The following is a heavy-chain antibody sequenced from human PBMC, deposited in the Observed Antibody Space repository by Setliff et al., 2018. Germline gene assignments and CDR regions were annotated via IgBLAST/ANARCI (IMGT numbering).Heavy chain of an antibody. Sequence: PGGSLRLSCAVSGVFFRNYHVTWVRQAPGKGLEWVSSYSGSNDYITYADSVKGRFTISRDNFRNMLYLQMNSLRSEDSAVYYCAKDAGRGLLDYWGRGTLVTVSS. V-gene: IGHV3-21*01. CDR2: YSGSNDYI. CDR3: AKDAGRGLLDY. D-gene: IGHD3-10*01. J-gene: IGHJ4*02. CDR1: GVFFRNYH.